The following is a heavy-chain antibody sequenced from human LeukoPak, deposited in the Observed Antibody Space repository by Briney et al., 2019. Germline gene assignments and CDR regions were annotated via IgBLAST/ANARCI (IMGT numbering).Heavy chain of an antibody. CDR3: AKGPPYCSTDNCYIDY. D-gene: IGHD2-2*01. Sequence: GRSLRLSCTASGFTFVDYVMHWVRQAPGKGLEWVAGISWDSGTLVYADSVRGRFAVSRDNAKKSLYLQMNSLRPEDTALYYCAKGPPYCSTDNCYIDYWGQGTLVTVSS. J-gene: IGHJ4*02. V-gene: IGHV3-9*01. CDR1: GFTFVDYV. CDR2: ISWDSGTL.